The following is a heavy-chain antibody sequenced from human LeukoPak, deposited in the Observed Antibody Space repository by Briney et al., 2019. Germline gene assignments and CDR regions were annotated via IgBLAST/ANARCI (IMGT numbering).Heavy chain of an antibody. CDR1: GGSISSGGYY. J-gene: IGHJ5*02. V-gene: IGHV4-31*03. CDR2: IYYSGST. D-gene: IGHD3-10*01. CDR3: ASSYGSGNQKYNWFDP. Sequence: PSETLSLTCTVSGGSISSGGYYWSWIRQHPGKGLEWIGYIYYSGSTYYNPSLKSRVAISVDTSKNQFSLKLSSVTAADTAVYYCASSYGSGNQKYNWFDPWGQGTLVTVSS.